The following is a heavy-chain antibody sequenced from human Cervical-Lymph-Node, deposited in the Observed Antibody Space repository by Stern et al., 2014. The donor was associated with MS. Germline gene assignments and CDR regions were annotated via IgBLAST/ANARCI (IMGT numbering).Heavy chain of an antibody. V-gene: IGHV1-18*01. CDR3: ARDLLLWFGELLGAFDI. D-gene: IGHD3-10*01. J-gene: IGHJ3*02. Sequence: VQLVESGAEVTKPGASVKVSCKASGYTFTSYGISWVRQAPGQGLEWMGWLSAYNGNTNYAQKLQGRVTMTTDTSTSTAYMELRSLRSDDTAVYYCARDLLLWFGELLGAFDIWGQGTMVTGSS. CDR2: LSAYNGNT. CDR1: GYTFTSYG.